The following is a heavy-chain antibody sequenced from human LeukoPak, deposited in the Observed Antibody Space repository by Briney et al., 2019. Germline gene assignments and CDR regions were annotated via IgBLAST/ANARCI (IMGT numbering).Heavy chain of an antibody. CDR2: IYSGGST. Sequence: PGGSLRLSCAASGFTVSSNYMSWVRQAPGKGLEWVSVIYSGGSTYYADSVKGRFTISRDNSKNTLYLQMNSLRAEDTAVYYCAKVPFKGSSWYYFDYWGQGTLVTVSS. V-gene: IGHV3-53*01. CDR3: AKVPFKGSSWYYFDY. J-gene: IGHJ4*02. CDR1: GFTVSSNY. D-gene: IGHD6-13*01.